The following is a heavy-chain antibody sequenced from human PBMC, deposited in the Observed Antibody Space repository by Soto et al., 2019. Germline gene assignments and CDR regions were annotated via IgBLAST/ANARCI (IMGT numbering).Heavy chain of an antibody. J-gene: IGHJ5*02. Sequence: QVQLQESGPGLVKPSQTLSLTCTVSGGSISSGDYYWSWIRQPPGKGLEWIGYIYYSGGTYYNPSLTTRVTISLDTSKNHFSLKVSSVTAADTAVYYFARESTVTTWFDPWGQGTLVTVSS. V-gene: IGHV4-30-4*01. CDR3: ARESTVTTWFDP. CDR1: GGSISSGDYY. D-gene: IGHD4-17*01. CDR2: IYYSGGT.